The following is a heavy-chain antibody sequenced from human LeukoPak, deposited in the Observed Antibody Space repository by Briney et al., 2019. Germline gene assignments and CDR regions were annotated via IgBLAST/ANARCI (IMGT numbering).Heavy chain of an antibody. CDR1: GGSISSYY. V-gene: IGHV4-4*07. CDR2: IYTSGST. J-gene: IGHJ4*02. Sequence: ETLSLTCTVSGGSISSYYWSWIRQPAGKGLEWNGRIYTSGSTNYNPSLKSRVTMSVNTSKNQFSLKLSSVTAADTAVYYCARDSVVVGIGYYFDYWGQGTLVTVSS. D-gene: IGHD2-15*01. CDR3: ARDSVVVGIGYYFDY.